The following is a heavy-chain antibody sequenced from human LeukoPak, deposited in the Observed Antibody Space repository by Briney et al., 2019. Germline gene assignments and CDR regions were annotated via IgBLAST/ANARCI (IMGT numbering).Heavy chain of an antibody. CDR2: IYYSGST. J-gene: IGHJ5*02. CDR1: GGSIRSSSYY. V-gene: IGHV4-39*07. Sequence: SETLSLTCTVSGGSIRSSSYYWGWIRQPPGKGLEWIGSIYYSGSTYYNPSLKSRVTISVDTSKNQFSLKLSSVTAADTAVYYCARESSGYDILTGFMMGNWFDPWGQGTLVTVSS. D-gene: IGHD3-9*01. CDR3: ARESSGYDILTGFMMGNWFDP.